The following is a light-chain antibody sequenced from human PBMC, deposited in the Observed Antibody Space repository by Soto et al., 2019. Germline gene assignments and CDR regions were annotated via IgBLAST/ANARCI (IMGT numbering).Light chain of an antibody. V-gene: IGLV2-14*01. CDR3: SSYTSSKGV. CDR2: EVS. J-gene: IGLJ1*01. CDR1: SSNIGAGYD. Sequence: QSVLTQPPSVSGAPGQRVTFSCTGTSSNIGAGYDVNWYQQHPGKAPKLMIYEVSNRPSGVSNRFSGSKSGNTASLTISGLQAEDEADYYCSSYTSSKGVFGTGTKVTVL.